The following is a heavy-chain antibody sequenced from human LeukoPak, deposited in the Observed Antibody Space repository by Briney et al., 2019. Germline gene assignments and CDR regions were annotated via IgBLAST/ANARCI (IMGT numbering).Heavy chain of an antibody. CDR1: GYIFTNYW. D-gene: IGHD3-10*01. J-gene: IGHJ4*02. Sequence: PGESPKISCQVSGYIFTNYWIGWVRQMPGKGLESMGIIYPADSDTTYSPSFEGQVTISADKSIDTVYLQWSSLKASDTATYYCARQSRDGSKTRSYYFDSWGQGTLVTVSS. CDR2: IYPADSDT. CDR3: ARQSRDGSKTRSYYFDS. V-gene: IGHV5-51*01.